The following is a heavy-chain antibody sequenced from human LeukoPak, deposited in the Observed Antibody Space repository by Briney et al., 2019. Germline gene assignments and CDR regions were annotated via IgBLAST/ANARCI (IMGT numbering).Heavy chain of an antibody. J-gene: IGHJ4*02. D-gene: IGHD1-1*01. Sequence: GGSLRLSCSAPGFAFSSRVMHWVRQTPGKGLQWVAVISFDGVRKYYEDSVTGRFTISRDNSKNTLYLQMSSLILEDTAIYYCAKASPYNSHLFDYWGRGTLVTVSS. CDR2: ISFDGVRK. V-gene: IGHV3-30*18. CDR3: AKASPYNSHLFDY. CDR1: GFAFSSRV.